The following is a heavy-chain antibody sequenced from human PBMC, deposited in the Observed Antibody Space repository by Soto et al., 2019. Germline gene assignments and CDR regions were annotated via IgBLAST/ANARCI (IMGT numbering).Heavy chain of an antibody. CDR1: GFTFSDYY. CDR2: ISGSGSTI. J-gene: IGHJ4*01. V-gene: IGHV3-11*01. D-gene: IGHD6-13*01. Sequence: PGGSLRLSCAASGFTFSDYYMSWFRQAPGKGLEWVSYISGSGSTIHDADSVKGRFTISRDNAKNSLYLQMNSLRAEDTAVYYCARVGYIAAAGTPDYWGHGTLVTVSS. CDR3: ARVGYIAAAGTPDY.